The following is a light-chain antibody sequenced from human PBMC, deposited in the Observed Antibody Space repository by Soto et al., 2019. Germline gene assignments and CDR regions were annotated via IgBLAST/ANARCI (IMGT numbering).Light chain of an antibody. CDR2: DVS. CDR3: ISYTSYSTLV. V-gene: IGLV2-14*01. J-gene: IGLJ3*02. Sequence: QSALTQPASVSGSPGQSITISCTGTSSDVGAYNYVSWYQQHPGKAPKLMIYDVSNRPSGVSNRFSGSKSGNTASLTISGLQAGDEADYYCISYTSYSTLVFGGGTKLTVL. CDR1: SSDVGAYNY.